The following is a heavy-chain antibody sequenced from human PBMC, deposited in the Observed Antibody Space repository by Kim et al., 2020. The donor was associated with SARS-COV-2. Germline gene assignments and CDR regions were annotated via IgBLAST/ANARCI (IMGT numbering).Heavy chain of an antibody. CDR3: AREVLQQLVRVGWFDP. V-gene: IGHV3-30-3*01. J-gene: IGHJ5*02. D-gene: IGHD6-13*01. CDR2: ISYDGSNK. CDR1: GFTFSSYA. Sequence: GGSLRLSCAASGFTFSSYAMHWVRQAPGKGLEWVAVISYDGSNKYYADSVKGRFTISRDNSKNTLYLQMNSLRAEDTAVYYCAREVLQQLVRVGWFDPWGQGTLVTVSS.